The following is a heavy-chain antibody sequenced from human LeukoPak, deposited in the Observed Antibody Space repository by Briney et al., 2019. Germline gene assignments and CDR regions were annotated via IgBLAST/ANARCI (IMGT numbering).Heavy chain of an antibody. J-gene: IGHJ4*02. CDR3: ALDIPYSSSSRFDY. D-gene: IGHD6-6*01. CDR2: FDPEDGET. Sequence: GASVKVSCKVSGYTLTELSMHWVRQAPGKGLEWMGGFDPEDGETIYAQKFQGRVTITTDESTSTAYMELSSLRSEDTAVYYCALDIPYSSSSRFDYWGQGTLVTVSS. CDR1: GYTLTELS. V-gene: IGHV1-24*01.